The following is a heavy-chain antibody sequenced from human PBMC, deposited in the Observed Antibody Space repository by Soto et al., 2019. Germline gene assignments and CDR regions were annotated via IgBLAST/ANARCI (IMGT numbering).Heavy chain of an antibody. V-gene: IGHV4-59*11. CDR3: VRQRGNYFDF. Sequence: SETLSLTCSVSGDSINSRYWSWIRQPPGKGLEWIGYIDYVGSTNYAPSLQSRVAMSVDTSKNQVSLKLRYVTAADTAVYYCVRQRGNYFDFWGQGTLVTVSS. CDR2: IDYVGST. CDR1: GDSINSRY. D-gene: IGHD3-10*01. J-gene: IGHJ4*02.